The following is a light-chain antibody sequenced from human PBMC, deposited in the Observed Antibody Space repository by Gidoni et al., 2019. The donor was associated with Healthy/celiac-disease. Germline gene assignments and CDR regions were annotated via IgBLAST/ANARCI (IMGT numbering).Light chain of an antibody. CDR3: QQYDNLEWT. Sequence: DIQMTQSPSSLSASVGDRVTITCQASQDISNYLNWYQQKPGKAPKLLIYDASNLETGVPSRFSGSGSETDFTFTISSLQPEDIATYYCQQYDNLEWTFGQGTKVEIK. V-gene: IGKV1-33*01. CDR2: DAS. J-gene: IGKJ1*01. CDR1: QDISNY.